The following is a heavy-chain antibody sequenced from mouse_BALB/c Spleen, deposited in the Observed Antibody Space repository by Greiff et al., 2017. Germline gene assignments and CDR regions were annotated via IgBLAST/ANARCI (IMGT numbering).Heavy chain of an antibody. D-gene: IGHD2-2*01. J-gene: IGHJ1*01. Sequence: VKLQESGAELVRPGTSVKISCKASGYAFTNYWLGWVKQRPGHGLEWIGDIYPGSGNTYYNEKFKGKATLTADKSSSTAYMQLSSLTSEDSAVYFCARRGGYGYDIYFDVWGAGTTVTVSS. V-gene: IGHV1-63*01. CDR3: ARRGGYGYDIYFDV. CDR1: GYAFTNYW. CDR2: IYPGSGNT.